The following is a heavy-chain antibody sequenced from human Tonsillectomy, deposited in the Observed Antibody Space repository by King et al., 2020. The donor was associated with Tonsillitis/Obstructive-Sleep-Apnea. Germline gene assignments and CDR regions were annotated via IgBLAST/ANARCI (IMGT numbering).Heavy chain of an antibody. CDR1: GYSFTTYW. CDR3: ARLATMAFDI. CDR2: VYPGDSDT. Sequence: VQLVESGAEVRKPGESLKISCKGSGYSFTTYWIAWVRQMPGKGLEWMGIVYPGDSDTRYSPSFQGQVTISADNSISTAYLQWSRLKTSDPAGYYCARLATMAFDIWGQGTMVTVSS. J-gene: IGHJ3*02. D-gene: IGHD5-24*01. V-gene: IGHV5-51*01.